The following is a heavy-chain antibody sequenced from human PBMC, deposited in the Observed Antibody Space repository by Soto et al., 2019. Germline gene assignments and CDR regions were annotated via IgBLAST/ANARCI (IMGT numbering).Heavy chain of an antibody. CDR2: ISTSSSNI. CDR3: ARAASTGNDYMDG. D-gene: IGHD2-2*01. CDR1: GFSFSYYG. V-gene: IGHV3-48*01. J-gene: IGHJ6*03. Sequence: EVQLVESGGGLVQPGGSLRLSCAASGFSFSYYGMNWVRQAPGKGLEWVSYISTSSSNIYYADSVKGRFTISRDNAKNSLSLQMNNLRAADTSFYYCARAASTGNDYMDGWGKGTTVTVSS.